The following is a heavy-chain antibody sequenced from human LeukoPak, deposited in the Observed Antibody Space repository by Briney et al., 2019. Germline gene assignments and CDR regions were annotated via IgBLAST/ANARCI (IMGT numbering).Heavy chain of an antibody. Sequence: PGGSLRLSCAASGFTFSNYAMSWVRQAPGKGLEWVSAISGRGGSTYYADSVKGRFTISRDNTNNILYLQMNSLRAEDTAVYYLAKMALTMIVVPYYMDVWGKGTTVTVSS. CDR2: ISGRGGST. V-gene: IGHV3-23*01. CDR1: GFTFSNYA. J-gene: IGHJ6*03. D-gene: IGHD3-22*01. CDR3: AKMALTMIVVPYYMDV.